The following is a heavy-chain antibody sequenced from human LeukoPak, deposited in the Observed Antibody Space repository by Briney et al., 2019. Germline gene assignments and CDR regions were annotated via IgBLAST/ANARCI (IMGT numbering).Heavy chain of an antibody. CDR1: GSISSYY. Sequence: SETLSLTCTVSGSISSYYWSWIRQPPGKGLEWIGYIYTSGSTDYNPSLKSRVTISVDTSKNQFSLDLSSVTAADTAVYYCARQKCTSTSCLTKNAFDIWGQGTMVTVSS. CDR2: IYTSGST. V-gene: IGHV4-4*09. J-gene: IGHJ3*02. CDR3: ARQKCTSTSCLTKNAFDI. D-gene: IGHD2-2*01.